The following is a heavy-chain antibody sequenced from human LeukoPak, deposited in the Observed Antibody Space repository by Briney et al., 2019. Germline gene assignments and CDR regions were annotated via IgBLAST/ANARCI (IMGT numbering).Heavy chain of an antibody. J-gene: IGHJ4*02. CDR1: GFTFSDYS. CDR3: ARDKGYYDSSGYSH. V-gene: IGHV3-21*01. CDR2: ISGDTTYI. D-gene: IGHD3-22*01. Sequence: GGPLRLSCVASGFTFSDYSMNWVRQAPGKGLEWVSSISGDTTYIHYSDAVKGRFTISRDNAKNSLYLQMNSLRAEDTAVYYCARDKGYYDSSGYSHWGQGTLVTVSS.